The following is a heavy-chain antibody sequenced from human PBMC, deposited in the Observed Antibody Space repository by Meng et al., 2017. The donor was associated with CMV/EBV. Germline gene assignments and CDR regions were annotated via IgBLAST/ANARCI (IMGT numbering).Heavy chain of an antibody. CDR1: GFTFDDYG. V-gene: IGHV3-20*04. D-gene: IGHD2-2*01. CDR2: INWNGGST. Sequence: GESLKISCAASGFTFDDYGMSWVRQAPGKGLERVSGINWNGGSTGYADSVKGRFTISRDNAKNSLYLQMNSLRAEDTALYYCARGVGNIVVVPAATYGMDVWGQGTTVIVSS. CDR3: ARGVGNIVVVPAATYGMDV. J-gene: IGHJ6*02.